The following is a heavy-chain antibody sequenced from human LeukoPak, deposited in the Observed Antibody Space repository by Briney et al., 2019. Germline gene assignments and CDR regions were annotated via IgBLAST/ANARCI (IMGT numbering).Heavy chain of an antibody. Sequence: SGGSLRLSCAASEFTFSSYAMHWVRQAAGKGLEWVAAISYDGSNKYYADSVKGRFTIFRDNSKNTLYLQMNSLRAEDTAVYYCAKDSRGWHTGAFDIWGQGTMVTVSS. CDR3: AKDSRGWHTGAFDI. CDR2: ISYDGSNK. V-gene: IGHV3-30*04. D-gene: IGHD2-15*01. J-gene: IGHJ3*02. CDR1: EFTFSSYA.